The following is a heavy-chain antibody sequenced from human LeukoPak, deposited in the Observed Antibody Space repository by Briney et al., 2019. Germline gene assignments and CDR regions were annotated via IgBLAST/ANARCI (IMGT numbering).Heavy chain of an antibody. CDR3: ARDWGGSYVDY. J-gene: IGHJ4*02. Sequence: GGSLRLSCAASGFTFSSYSMNWVRQAPGKGLEWVSYISSSSSTIYYADSVKGRFTISRDNAKNSLYLQMNSLRAEDTAVCYGARDWGGSYVDYWGQGTLVTVSS. V-gene: IGHV3-48*01. CDR2: ISSSSSTI. CDR1: GFTFSSYS. D-gene: IGHD1-26*01.